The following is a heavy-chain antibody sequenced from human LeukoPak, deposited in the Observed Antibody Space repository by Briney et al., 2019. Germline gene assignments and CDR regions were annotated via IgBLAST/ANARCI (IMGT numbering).Heavy chain of an antibody. Sequence: SETLSLTCTVSGGSIRSYYWSWIRQPPGKGLEWMGYIYYSGSTNYNPSLKSRVTISVDTSKNQFSLKLSSVTAADTAVYYCARDKKDYYDSSGYYYFAFDIWGQGTMVNVSS. D-gene: IGHD3-22*01. J-gene: IGHJ3*02. CDR2: IYYSGST. CDR1: GGSIRSYY. V-gene: IGHV4-59*01. CDR3: ARDKKDYYDSSGYYYFAFDI.